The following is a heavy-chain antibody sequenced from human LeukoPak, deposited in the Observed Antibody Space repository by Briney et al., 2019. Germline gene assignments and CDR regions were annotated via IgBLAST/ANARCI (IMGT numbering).Heavy chain of an antibody. CDR1: GDSISTSNSY. V-gene: IGHV4-39*02. D-gene: IGHD3-10*01. Sequence: SETLSLTCTVSGDSISTSNSYWGWIRQPPGKGLEWIGSIYYSGNTYYNASLKSRVTISVDTSKNQFSLKLTSVTAADTAVYYCARDSAPMVRGVGHFDYWGQGTLVTVSS. CDR2: IYYSGNT. CDR3: ARDSAPMVRGVGHFDY. J-gene: IGHJ4*02.